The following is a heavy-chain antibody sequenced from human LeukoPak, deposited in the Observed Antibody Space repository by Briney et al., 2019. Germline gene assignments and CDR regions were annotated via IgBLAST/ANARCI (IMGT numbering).Heavy chain of an antibody. J-gene: IGHJ4*02. D-gene: IGHD4-17*01. CDR2: IYYSGST. CDR3: ARAGAYGDYVMYY. Sequence: SETLSLTCTVSGSSISGYYWNWIRQSPGKGLEWIGYIYYSGSTKYNLSLKSRVTISVDTSKDQFSLKLSSVTAADTAVYYCARAGAYGDYVMYYWGQGTPVTVSS. CDR1: GSSISGYY. V-gene: IGHV4-59*01.